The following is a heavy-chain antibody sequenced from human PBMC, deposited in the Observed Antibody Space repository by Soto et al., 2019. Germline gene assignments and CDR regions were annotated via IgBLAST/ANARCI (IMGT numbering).Heavy chain of an antibody. CDR3: AKDYVTGSSGYMYYFDY. D-gene: IGHD3-22*01. J-gene: IGHJ4*02. V-gene: IGHV3-30*18. Sequence: PGGSLRLSCAASGFTFSSYGMHWVRQAPGKGLEWVAVISYDGSNKYYADSVKGRFTISRDNSKNTLYLQMNSLRAEDTAVYYCAKDYVTGSSGYMYYFDYWGQGTLVTVSS. CDR2: ISYDGSNK. CDR1: GFTFSSYG.